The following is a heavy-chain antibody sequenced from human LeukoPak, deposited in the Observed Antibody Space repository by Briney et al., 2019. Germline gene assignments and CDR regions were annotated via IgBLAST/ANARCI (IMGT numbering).Heavy chain of an antibody. CDR1: GFTFDDYA. CDR3: AKDIGDWEGLDY. CDR2: ISWNSGSI. Sequence: GGSLRLSCAASGFTFDDYAMHWVRQAPGKGLEWVSGISWNSGSIGYADSVKGRFTISRDNAKNSLYLQMNSLRAEDTALYYCAKDIGDWEGLDYWGQGTLVTVSS. D-gene: IGHD2-21*01. J-gene: IGHJ4*02. V-gene: IGHV3-9*01.